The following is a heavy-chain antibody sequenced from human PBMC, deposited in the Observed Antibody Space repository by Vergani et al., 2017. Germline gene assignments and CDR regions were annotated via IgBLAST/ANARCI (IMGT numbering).Heavy chain of an antibody. Sequence: QLQLQQSGPELVKPSETLFLTCTVSADSISSGSYYWGWIRQPPGKSLEWIGSIYYSGLTYYNPSLKSRVAISVDTSKNQFSLKVTSLTAADTAVYYCGRVADFYGLVSRLLDLWGQGILVTVSS. CDR2: IYYSGLT. CDR3: GRVADFYGLVSRLLDL. CDR1: ADSISSGSYY. V-gene: IGHV4-39*07. D-gene: IGHD3-10*01. J-gene: IGHJ5*02.